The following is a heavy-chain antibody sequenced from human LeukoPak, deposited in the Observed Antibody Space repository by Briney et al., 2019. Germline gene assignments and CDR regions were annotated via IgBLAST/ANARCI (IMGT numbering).Heavy chain of an antibody. CDR2: TSSDLNVK. Sequence: GGSLGLSCAASGFTFRNYVIRWVRQAPGKGLEWVAVTSSDLNVKLYADSVKGRFTISRDNSRSTLYLQMNSLRPEDTAIYYCAREGYYGSGSPPSLYFDYWGQGTLVTVSS. J-gene: IGHJ4*02. CDR1: GFTFRNYV. V-gene: IGHV3-30-3*01. D-gene: IGHD3-10*01. CDR3: AREGYYGSGSPPSLYFDY.